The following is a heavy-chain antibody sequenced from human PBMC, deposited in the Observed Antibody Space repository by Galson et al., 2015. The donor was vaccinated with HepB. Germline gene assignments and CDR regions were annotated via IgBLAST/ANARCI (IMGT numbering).Heavy chain of an antibody. CDR2: IYYNGNT. J-gene: IGHJ3*02. CDR3: ARASPDSGNYGLPDAFDI. V-gene: IGHV4-39*01. CDR1: GGSISNGRYY. Sequence: SETLSLTCTVSGGSISNGRYYWGWIRQPPGKGLEWIGHIYYNGNTYYNPSLKSRVTISVDTSKNQFSLKLSSVTAADTTVYYCARASPDSGNYGLPDAFDIWGQGTMVTVSS. D-gene: IGHD3-10*01.